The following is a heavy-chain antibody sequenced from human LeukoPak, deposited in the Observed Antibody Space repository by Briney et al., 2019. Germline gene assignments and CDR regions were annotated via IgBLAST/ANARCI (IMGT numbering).Heavy chain of an antibody. CDR1: GGSFSGYY. V-gene: IGHV4-34*01. CDR2: INRSGST. CDR3: ARDLRSSYGDYEGYYFDY. D-gene: IGHD4-17*01. Sequence: SETLSLTCAVYGGSFSGYYWSWIRQPPGKGLEWIGEINRSGSTNYNPSLKSRVTISVDTSKNQFSLKLSSVTAADTAVYYCARDLRSSYGDYEGYYFDYWGQGTLVTVSS. J-gene: IGHJ4*02.